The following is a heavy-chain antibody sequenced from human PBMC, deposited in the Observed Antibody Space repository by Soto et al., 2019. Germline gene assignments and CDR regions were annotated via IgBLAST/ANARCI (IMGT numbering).Heavy chain of an antibody. Sequence: ASETLSLTCTVSGGSISSYYWSWIRQPPGKGLEWIGYIYYSGSTNYNPSLKSRVTISVDTSKNQFSLKLSSVTAADTAVYYCARDPHVGSGSYSVGMDVWGQGTTVTVSS. V-gene: IGHV4-59*01. CDR3: ARDPHVGSGSYSVGMDV. CDR1: GGSISSYY. CDR2: IYYSGST. D-gene: IGHD3-10*01. J-gene: IGHJ6*02.